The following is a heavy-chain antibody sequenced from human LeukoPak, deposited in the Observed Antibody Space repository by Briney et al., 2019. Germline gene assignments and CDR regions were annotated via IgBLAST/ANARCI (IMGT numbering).Heavy chain of an antibody. D-gene: IGHD2-21*01. CDR1: GYTFTGYY. Sequence: ASVKVSCKASGYTFTGYYMYWVRQAPGQGLEWMGWINPNSGGTNYAQKFQGRVTMTRDTSITTAYMELSRLTSDDTAVYYCARDRGDPYSFDYWGQGTMVTVSS. CDR3: ARDRGDPYSFDY. CDR2: INPNSGGT. V-gene: IGHV1-2*02. J-gene: IGHJ4*02.